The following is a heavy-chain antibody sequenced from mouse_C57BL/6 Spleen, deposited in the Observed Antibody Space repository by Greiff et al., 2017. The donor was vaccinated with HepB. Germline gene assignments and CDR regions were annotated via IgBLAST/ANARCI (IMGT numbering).Heavy chain of an antibody. D-gene: IGHD2-4*01. CDR1: GYTFTSYW. Sequence: VQLQQSGAELVMPGASVKLSCKASGYTFTSYWMHWVKQRPGHGLEWIGEIDPSDSYTNYNQKFKGKSTLTVDKSSSTAYMQLSSLTSEDSAVYYCARGGLRRYFDYWGQGTTLTVSS. J-gene: IGHJ2*01. V-gene: IGHV1-69*01. CDR3: ARGGLRRYFDY. CDR2: IDPSDSYT.